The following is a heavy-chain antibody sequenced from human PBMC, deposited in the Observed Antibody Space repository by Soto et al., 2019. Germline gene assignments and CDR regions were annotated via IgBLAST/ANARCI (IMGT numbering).Heavy chain of an antibody. V-gene: IGHV1-2*04. D-gene: IGHD3-3*01. CDR2: INPNSGGT. Sequence: GASVKVSCKASGYTFTGYYMHWVRQAPGQGLEWMGWINPNSGGTNYAQKFQGWVTMTRDTSISTAYMGLSRLRSDDTAVYYCAICLRGGNYDFWSGYYTGAFDIWGQGTMVTVSS. CDR1: GYTFTGYY. CDR3: AICLRGGNYDFWSGYYTGAFDI. J-gene: IGHJ3*02.